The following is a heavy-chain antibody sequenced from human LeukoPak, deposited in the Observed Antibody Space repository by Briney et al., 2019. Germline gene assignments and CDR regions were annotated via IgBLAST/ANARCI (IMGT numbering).Heavy chain of an antibody. V-gene: IGHV3-9*01. CDR3: AKGRAVATTRHAYYYGMDV. CDR2: ISWNSGSI. CDR1: GFTFDDYA. D-gene: IGHD5-12*01. J-gene: IGHJ6*02. Sequence: PGGSLRLSCAASGFTFDDYAMHWVRQAPGKGLEWVSGISWNSGSIGYADSVKGRFTISRDNAKNSLYLQMNSLRAEDTALYYCAKGRAVATTRHAYYYGMDVWGQGTTFTVSS.